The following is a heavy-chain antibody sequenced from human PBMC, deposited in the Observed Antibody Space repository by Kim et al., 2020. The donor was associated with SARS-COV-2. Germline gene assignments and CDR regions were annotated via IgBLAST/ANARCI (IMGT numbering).Heavy chain of an antibody. CDR2: IDPNSGGT. D-gene: IGHD3-10*01. CDR1: GYAFTAYY. CDR3: ARSVSYYGWGEGFDH. J-gene: IGHJ5*02. Sequence: ASVKVSCKASGYAFTAYYMHWLRQAPGQGLEWMGRIDPNSGGTNYAQTFEGRVTMTRDTSISTAYMELSRLISDDTVVYFCARSVSYYGWGEGFDHWGQGTLVIVSS. V-gene: IGHV1-2*05.